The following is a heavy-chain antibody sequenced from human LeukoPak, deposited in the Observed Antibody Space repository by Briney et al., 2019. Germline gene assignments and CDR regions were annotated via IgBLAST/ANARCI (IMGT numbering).Heavy chain of an antibody. V-gene: IGHV3-23*01. CDR2: ISGSGGST. Sequence: GGSLRLSCAASGFTFSSYAMSWVRQAPGKGLEWVSAISGSGGSTYYADSVKGRFTISRDNSKNTLYLQMNSLRAEDTAVYYCAKEVAYYYDSSGPEIDAFDIWGQGTMVTVSS. D-gene: IGHD3-22*01. CDR1: GFTFSSYA. CDR3: AKEVAYYYDSSGPEIDAFDI. J-gene: IGHJ3*02.